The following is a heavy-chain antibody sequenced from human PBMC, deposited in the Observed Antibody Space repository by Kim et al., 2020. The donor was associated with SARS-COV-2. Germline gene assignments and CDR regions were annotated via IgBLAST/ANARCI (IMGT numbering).Heavy chain of an antibody. V-gene: IGHV3-30*03. CDR3: ARGNYDESFPLSDFYNGMDV. J-gene: IGHJ6*02. CDR1: GLRFGESS. Sequence: GGSLRLSCGASGLRFGESSMNWVRQSPGKGLEWVAVIYYDGRNTEYAGSVKGRFTVSRDNAKNTLFLEMNSLKLEDTAIYYCARGNYDESFPLSDFYNGMDVWGQGTTVTVSS. D-gene: IGHD3-3*01. CDR2: IYYDGRNT.